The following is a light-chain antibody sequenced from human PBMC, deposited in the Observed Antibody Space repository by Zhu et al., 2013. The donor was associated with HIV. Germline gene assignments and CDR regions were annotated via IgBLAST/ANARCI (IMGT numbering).Light chain of an antibody. V-gene: IGKV3D-20*02. J-gene: IGKJ1*01. CDR3: QQRHDWPRT. CDR1: QSVSSGY. Sequence: EIVLTQSPGTLSLSPGERATLSCRASQSVSSGYLAWYQQKPGQAPRLLIFGASSRASGIPDRFSGSGSGTDFTLTISSLEPEDIAVYYCQQRHDWPRTFGQGTRVDIK. CDR2: GAS.